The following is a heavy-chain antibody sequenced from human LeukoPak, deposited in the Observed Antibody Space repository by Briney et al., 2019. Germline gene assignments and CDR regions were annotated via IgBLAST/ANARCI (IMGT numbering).Heavy chain of an antibody. Sequence: GGSLRLSCAASGFTFNSYSMNWVRQAPGKGLEWISYISSSSSTIYYADSVKGRVTVSRDNAKNSLYLQMNSLRAEDTAVYYCARDRGAGFDPWGQGTLVTVSS. CDR3: ARDRGAGFDP. CDR1: GFTFNSYS. V-gene: IGHV3-48*01. CDR2: ISSSSSTI. D-gene: IGHD2-15*01. J-gene: IGHJ5*02.